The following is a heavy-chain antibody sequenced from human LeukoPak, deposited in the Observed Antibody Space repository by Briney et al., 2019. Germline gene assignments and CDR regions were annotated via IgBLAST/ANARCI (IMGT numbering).Heavy chain of an antibody. CDR1: GYSFTSYW. J-gene: IGHJ5*02. Sequence: GESLKISCKGSGYSFTSYWIGWVRQMPGKGLDWMGIIYPGDSDTRYSPSFQGQVTISADKSISTAYLQWSSLKASDTAMYYCARQVRSYYDILTGYYNNWFDPWGQGTLVTVSS. CDR2: IYPGDSDT. D-gene: IGHD3-9*01. CDR3: ARQVRSYYDILTGYYNNWFDP. V-gene: IGHV5-51*01.